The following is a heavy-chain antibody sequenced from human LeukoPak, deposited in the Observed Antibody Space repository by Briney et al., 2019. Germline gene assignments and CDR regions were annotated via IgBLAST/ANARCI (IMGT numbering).Heavy chain of an antibody. J-gene: IGHJ4*02. D-gene: IGHD3-10*01. CDR1: GFTVSSNF. Sequence: PGGSLRLSCAASGFTVSSNFMSWVRQAPGKGLEWVSGISGSGGSTYYADSVKGRFTISRDNSKNTLYLQVNTLRGEDTAVYYCAKGGMVRGEYDYWGQGTLVTVSS. CDR3: AKGGMVRGEYDY. V-gene: IGHV3-23*01. CDR2: ISGSGGST.